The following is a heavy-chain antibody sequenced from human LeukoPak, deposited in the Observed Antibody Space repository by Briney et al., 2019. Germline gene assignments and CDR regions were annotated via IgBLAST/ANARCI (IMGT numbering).Heavy chain of an antibody. D-gene: IGHD5-18*01. J-gene: IGHJ4*02. CDR2: ISWNSDSI. Sequence: PGGSLRLSCAASRFTFDDYAMHWVRQAPGKGLEWVSGISWNSDSIGYADSVKGRFTISRDNAKNSLYLQMNSLRAEDTALYYCAKDFTAMVRGGDYWGQGTLVTVSS. CDR3: AKDFTAMVRGGDY. CDR1: RFTFDDYA. V-gene: IGHV3-9*01.